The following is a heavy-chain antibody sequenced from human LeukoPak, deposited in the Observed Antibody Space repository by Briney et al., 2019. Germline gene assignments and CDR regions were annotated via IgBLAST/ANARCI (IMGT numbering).Heavy chain of an antibody. V-gene: IGHV3-30*02. Sequence: PGGSLRLSCAASGFTFSSYGMHWVRQAPGKGLEWVAVIWYDGSNKYYADSVKGRFTISRDNSKNTLYLQMNSLRAGDTAVYYCAKDGWVVPAAINPQVWFDPWGQGTLVTVSS. J-gene: IGHJ5*02. D-gene: IGHD2-2*01. CDR3: AKDGWVVPAAINPQVWFDP. CDR2: IWYDGSNK. CDR1: GFTFSSYG.